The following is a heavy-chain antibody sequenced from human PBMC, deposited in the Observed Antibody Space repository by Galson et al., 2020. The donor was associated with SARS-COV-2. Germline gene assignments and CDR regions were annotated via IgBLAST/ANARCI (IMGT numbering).Heavy chain of an antibody. Sequence: SVKVSCKASGFTFTSSAMQWVRQARGQRLEWIGWIVVGSGNTNYAQKFQERVTITRDMSTSTAYMELSSLRSEDTAVYYCAADYYDSSGYLRTDYWGQGTLVTVSS. CDR2: IVVGSGNT. CDR1: GFTFTSSA. V-gene: IGHV1-58*02. J-gene: IGHJ4*02. CDR3: AADYYDSSGYLRTDY. D-gene: IGHD3-22*01.